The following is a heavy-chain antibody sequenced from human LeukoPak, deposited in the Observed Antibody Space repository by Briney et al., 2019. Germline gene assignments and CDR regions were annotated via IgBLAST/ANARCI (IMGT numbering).Heavy chain of an antibody. CDR3: ARESLYSSGWKVLYYLDY. Sequence: PGGSLRFSCAASGFTFSSYWMSWVRQAPGKGLEWVANIKQDGSEKYYVDSVKGRFTISRDNAKNSLYLQMDSLRAEDTAVYYCARESLYSSGWKVLYYLDYWGQGTLVTVSS. V-gene: IGHV3-7*01. D-gene: IGHD6-19*01. J-gene: IGHJ4*02. CDR2: IKQDGSEK. CDR1: GFTFSSYW.